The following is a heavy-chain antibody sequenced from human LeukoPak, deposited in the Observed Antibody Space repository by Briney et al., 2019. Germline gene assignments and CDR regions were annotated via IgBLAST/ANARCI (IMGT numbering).Heavy chain of an antibody. D-gene: IGHD6-13*01. CDR3: ARGRYLTTRGGAAAGFLDY. V-gene: IGHV4-4*07. CDR2: IYTSGST. CDR1: GGSISSYY. J-gene: IGHJ4*02. Sequence: SETLSLTCIVSGGSISSYYWSWIRQPAGKGLEWIGRIYTSGSTNYIPSLKSRVTMSVDTSQKQVSLRLTSVTAADTAVYYCARGRYLTTRGGAAAGFLDYWGQGTLVTVSS.